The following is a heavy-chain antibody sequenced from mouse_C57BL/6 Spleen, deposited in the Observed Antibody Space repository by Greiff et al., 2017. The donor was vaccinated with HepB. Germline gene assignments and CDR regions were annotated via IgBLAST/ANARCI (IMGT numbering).Heavy chain of an antibody. CDR1: GFTFSSYA. J-gene: IGHJ4*01. Sequence: EVQLVESGGGLVKPGGSLKLSCAASGFTFSSYAMSWVRQTPEKRLEWVATISDGGRYTYYPDNVKGRFTISRDNAKNNLYLQMSHLKSEDTAMYYCARGGTGPYAMDYWGQGTSVTVSS. CDR2: ISDGGRYT. CDR3: ARGGTGPYAMDY. D-gene: IGHD4-1*01. V-gene: IGHV5-4*01.